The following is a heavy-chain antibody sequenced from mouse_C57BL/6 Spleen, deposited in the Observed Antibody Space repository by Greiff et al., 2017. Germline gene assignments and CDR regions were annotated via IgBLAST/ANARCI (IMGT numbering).Heavy chain of an antibody. V-gene: IGHV1-81*01. CDR1: GYTFTSYG. J-gene: IGHJ1*03. Sequence: QVHVKQSGAELARPGASVKLSCKASGYTFTSYGISWVKQRTGQGLEWIGVIYPRSGNTYYNEKFKGKATLTADKSSSTAYMELRSLTSEDSAVYFCARSHYYGSSLWYFDVWGTGTTVTVSS. D-gene: IGHD1-1*01. CDR2: IYPRSGNT. CDR3: ARSHYYGSSLWYFDV.